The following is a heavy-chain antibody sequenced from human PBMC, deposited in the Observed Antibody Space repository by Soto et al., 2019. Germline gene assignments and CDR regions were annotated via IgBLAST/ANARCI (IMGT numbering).Heavy chain of an antibody. CDR2: IHSDGSST. V-gene: IGHV3-74*01. Sequence: EVPLVESEGGLVQRGGSLRLSCAASGFTFNYYWMHWVRQAPGQGLVWVSHIHSDGSSTTYADSVKGRFTISRDNAKNTLYLQMNSLGAEDTAVYCCARGYKGGFDLWGQGTTVTVSS. CDR3: ARGYKGGFDL. J-gene: IGHJ3*01. CDR1: GFTFNYYW. D-gene: IGHD5-18*01.